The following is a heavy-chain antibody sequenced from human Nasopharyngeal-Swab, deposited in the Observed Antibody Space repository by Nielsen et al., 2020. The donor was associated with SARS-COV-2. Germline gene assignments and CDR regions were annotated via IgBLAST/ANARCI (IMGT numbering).Heavy chain of an antibody. CDR1: GFTFSSYG. D-gene: IGHD3-16*02. CDR2: ISYDGSNK. CDR3: ARDKGYMITFGGVIT. V-gene: IGHV3-30*03. J-gene: IGHJ5*02. Sequence: GGSLRLSCAASGFTFSSYGMHWVRQAPGKGLEWVAVISYDGSNKYYADSVKGRFTISRDNSKNTLYLQMNSLRAEDTAVYYCARDKGYMITFGGVITWGQGTLVTVSS.